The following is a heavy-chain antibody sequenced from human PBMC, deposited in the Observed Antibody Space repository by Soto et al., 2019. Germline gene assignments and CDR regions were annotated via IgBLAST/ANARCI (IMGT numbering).Heavy chain of an antibody. V-gene: IGHV4-34*02. CDR2: INHSGTI. CDR1: GGSFSYYY. D-gene: IGHD3-16*01. J-gene: IGHJ4*02. CDR3: ARSFRGVSLD. Sequence: QVQLQQWGPGLLKPSETLSLTCSVNGGSFSYYYWSWIRRSPGKGLEWIGAINHSGTINFNPSLKMRVTISIDTSENQFSLTLRSVTAADTAIYYCARSFRGVSLDWGQGTLVTVSS.